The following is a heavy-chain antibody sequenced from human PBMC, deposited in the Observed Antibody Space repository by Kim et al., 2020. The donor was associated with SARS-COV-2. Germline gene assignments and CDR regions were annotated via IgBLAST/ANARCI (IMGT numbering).Heavy chain of an antibody. J-gene: IGHJ4*02. V-gene: IGHV3-30*04. CDR2: ISYDGSNK. D-gene: IGHD3-22*01. CDR3: ARQPYYDSSGYYYYFDY. CDR1: GFTFSSYA. Sequence: GGSLRLSCAASGFTFSSYAMHWVRQAPGKGLEWVAVISYDGSNKFYADSVKGRFTISRDNSKNTLYLQMNSLRAEDTAVYYCARQPYYDSSGYYYYFDYWGQGTLVTVSS.